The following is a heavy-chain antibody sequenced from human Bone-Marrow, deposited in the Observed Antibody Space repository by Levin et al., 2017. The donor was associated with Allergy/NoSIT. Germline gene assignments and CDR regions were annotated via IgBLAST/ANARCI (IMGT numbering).Heavy chain of an antibody. Sequence: GGSLRLSCAASGFTFSSYSMNWVRQAPGKGLEWVSFISSSSGYIYYADSVKGRFTISRDNAKRSLYLQMNSLTAEDSDVYYCARITVWGTVSPERRDAWGQGVLVTVTS. CDR2: ISSSSGYI. CDR1: GFTFSSYS. V-gene: IGHV3-21*01. J-gene: IGHJ5*02. CDR3: ARITVWGTVSPERRDA. D-gene: IGHD3-16*01.